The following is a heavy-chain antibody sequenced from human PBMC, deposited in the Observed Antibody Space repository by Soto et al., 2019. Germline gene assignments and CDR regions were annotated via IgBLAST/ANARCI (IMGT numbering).Heavy chain of an antibody. CDR3: VKEQSSGYWRTADY. V-gene: IGHV3-30*18. D-gene: IGHD6-25*01. Sequence: QVQLVESGGGVVQPGGSLRLSCAASGFTFSDCGMHWVRQAPGKGLEWVAVVTYEETEIHYADSVRGRFTISRDNSKNMVYLQMDSLRVEDTAVYYSVKEQSSGYWRTADYWGQGTLITGSS. CDR1: GFTFSDCG. CDR2: VTYEETEI. J-gene: IGHJ4*02.